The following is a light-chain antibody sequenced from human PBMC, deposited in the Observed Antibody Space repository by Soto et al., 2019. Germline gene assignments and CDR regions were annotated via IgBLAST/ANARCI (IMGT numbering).Light chain of an antibody. V-gene: IGKV1-5*03. CDR3: QRYNRYPYT. CDR2: KAS. J-gene: IGKJ2*01. Sequence: DIQMTQSPSILSASVGEGVTIACRSSQSVTLCLTWYQQKPGKAPKLLPYKASTLESGVPSRFSGHGSETYVTLTISRLQPDDIGTYSCQRYNRYPYTFRGGTKLELQ. CDR1: QSVTLC.